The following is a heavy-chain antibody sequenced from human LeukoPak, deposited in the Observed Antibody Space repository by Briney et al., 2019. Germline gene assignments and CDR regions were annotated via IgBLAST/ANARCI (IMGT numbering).Heavy chain of an antibody. V-gene: IGHV3-48*04. J-gene: IGHJ5*02. D-gene: IGHD3-10*01. CDR3: ARVYVQGSGSYYNFGFDP. CDR1: GFTFSSYG. CDR2: ISSSSSTI. Sequence: GGSLRLSCAASGFTFSSYGMNWVRQAPGKGLEWVSYISSSSSTIYYADSVKGRFTVSRDNAKNSLYLQMNSLRAEDTAVYYCARVYVQGSGSYYNFGFDPWGQGTLVTVSS.